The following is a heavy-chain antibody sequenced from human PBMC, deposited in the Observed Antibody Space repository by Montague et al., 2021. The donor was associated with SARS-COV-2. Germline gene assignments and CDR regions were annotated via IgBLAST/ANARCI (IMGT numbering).Heavy chain of an antibody. CDR1: GGSISSHY. CDR3: ASGKDYDFWSGYYSHDYVSGMDV. CDR2: IHTSGST. J-gene: IGHJ6*02. D-gene: IGHD3-3*01. Sequence: SETLSLTCTVSGGSISSHYWSWIRQSAGKGLEWIGRIHTSGSTDYNPSLNSRVTMSVDTSKNQFPLKLSSVTAADTAVYYCASGKDYDFWSGYYSHDYVSGMDVWGQGTTVTVSS. V-gene: IGHV4-4*07.